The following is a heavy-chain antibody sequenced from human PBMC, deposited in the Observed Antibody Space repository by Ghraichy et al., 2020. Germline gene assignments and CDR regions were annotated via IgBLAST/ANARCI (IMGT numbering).Heavy chain of an antibody. J-gene: IGHJ3*02. CDR1: GFTFSSYA. V-gene: IGHV3-23*01. D-gene: IGHD3-16*01. CDR3: AKGIMITFGVHRAFDI. Sequence: GGSLRLSCAASGFTFSSYAMSWVRQAPGKGLEWVSAISGSGGSTYYADSVKGRFTISRDNSKNTLYLQMNSLRAEDTAVYYCAKGIMITFGVHRAFDIWGQGTMVTVSS. CDR2: ISGSGGST.